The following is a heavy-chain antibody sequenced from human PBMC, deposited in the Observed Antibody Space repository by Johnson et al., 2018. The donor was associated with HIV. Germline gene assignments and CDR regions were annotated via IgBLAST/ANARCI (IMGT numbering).Heavy chain of an antibody. Sequence: QVQLVESGGGLVQPGGSLRLSCAASGFTFSSYWMSWVRQAPGKGLEWVAVISYDGSNKYYADSVKGRFPISRDNSKNTLYLQMNSLRAEDTAVYYCAKVAYSSSYLDAFDIWGQGTMVTVSS. D-gene: IGHD6-6*01. CDR3: AKVAYSSSYLDAFDI. CDR1: GFTFSSYW. CDR2: ISYDGSNK. V-gene: IGHV3-30*18. J-gene: IGHJ3*02.